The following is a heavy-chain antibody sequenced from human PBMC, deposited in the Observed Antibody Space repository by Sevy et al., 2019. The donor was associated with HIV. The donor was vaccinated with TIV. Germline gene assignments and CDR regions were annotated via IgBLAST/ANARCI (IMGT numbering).Heavy chain of an antibody. Sequence: GGSLRLSCAASGFTFDDYAMHWVRQAPGKGLEWVSGISWNSGSIGYADSVKGRFTISRDNAKNSLYLQMNSLRAEDTDLYYCAKDLTLAAACDAFDIWGQGTMVTVSS. CDR3: AKDLTLAAACDAFDI. J-gene: IGHJ3*02. D-gene: IGHD6-13*01. CDR2: ISWNSGSI. V-gene: IGHV3-9*01. CDR1: GFTFDDYA.